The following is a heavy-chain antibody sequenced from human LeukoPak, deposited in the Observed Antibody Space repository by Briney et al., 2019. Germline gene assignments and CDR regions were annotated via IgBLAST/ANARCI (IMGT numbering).Heavy chain of an antibody. CDR1: GFTFSSFA. J-gene: IGHJ4*02. CDR3: ASGEESIYYFDY. V-gene: IGHV3-30*04. Sequence: AGGSLRLSCAASGFTFSSFAIHWVREAPGKGLEWVAVISYDGSNKYYADSVKGRFTISRDNSKNTLYLQMSSLRAEDTAVYYCASGEESIYYFDYWGQGTLVTVSS. CDR2: ISYDGSNK. D-gene: IGHD3-10*01.